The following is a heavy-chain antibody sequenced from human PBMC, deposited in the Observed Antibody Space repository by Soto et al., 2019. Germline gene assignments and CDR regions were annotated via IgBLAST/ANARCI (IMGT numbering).Heavy chain of an antibody. CDR2: IYYSGST. V-gene: IGHV4-59*01. CDR3: ARVRREQLVPGYYYYGMDV. Sequence: SETLSLTFSVSGVSISSYYWSWIRQPPGKVLEWIGYIYYSGSTNYNPSLKSRVTISVDSSKNQFSLKLSSVNAADTAVYYCARVRREQLVPGYYYYGMDVCGQRTTVTVSS. D-gene: IGHD6-6*01. CDR1: GVSISSYY. J-gene: IGHJ6*02.